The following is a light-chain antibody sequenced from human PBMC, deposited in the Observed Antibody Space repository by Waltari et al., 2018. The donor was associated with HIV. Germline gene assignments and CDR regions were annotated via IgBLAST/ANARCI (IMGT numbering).Light chain of an antibody. CDR3: QQASFFPLT. V-gene: IGKV1-12*01. CDR2: SAS. J-gene: IGKJ3*01. CDR1: QDISNS. Sequence: DIQMTQSPYSVSGSVGDRVTINCRASQDISNSLAWYQQRPGKAPKLLIYSASNLQTGVPSRFSGSGSGTDCTLTISSLQPEDFATYYCQQASFFPLTFGPGTKVEVK.